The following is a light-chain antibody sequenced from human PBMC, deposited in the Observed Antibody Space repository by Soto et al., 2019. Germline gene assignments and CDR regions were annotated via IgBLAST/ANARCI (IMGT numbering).Light chain of an antibody. CDR1: SSDVGGYNY. CDR3: SSYTCSSTLYG. CDR2: DVS. V-gene: IGLV2-14*01. J-gene: IGLJ1*01. Sequence: SVLTQPASVSRSPGQSITISCTGTSSDVGGYNYVSWYQQHPGKAPKLMIYDVSNRPSGVSNRFSGSKSGNTASLTISGLQAEDEADYYCSSYTCSSTLYGFVTGTKVTVL.